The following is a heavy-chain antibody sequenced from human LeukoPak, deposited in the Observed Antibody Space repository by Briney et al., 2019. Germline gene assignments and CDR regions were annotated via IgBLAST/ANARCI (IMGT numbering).Heavy chain of an antibody. CDR1: GFTFSSYT. CDR2: ISFDGSNK. CDR3: ARDLGGYAFDI. J-gene: IGHJ3*02. Sequence: GGSLRLSCAASGFTFSSYTIHWVRQPPGKGLEWVAVISFDGSNKYYADSVKGRFTISRDNSKNTLYLQMNSLRAEDTAVYYCARDLGGYAFDIWGQGTMVTVSS. D-gene: IGHD4-23*01. V-gene: IGHV3-30-3*01.